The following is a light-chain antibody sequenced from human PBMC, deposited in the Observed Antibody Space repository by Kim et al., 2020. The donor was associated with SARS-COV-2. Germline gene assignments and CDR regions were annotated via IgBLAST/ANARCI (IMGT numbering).Light chain of an antibody. J-gene: IGLJ1*01. V-gene: IGLV3-19*01. CDR1: SLRSYY. Sequence: LGQTVRRTCQGDSLRSYYASWYQQKPGQAPVLVIYGKNNRPSGIPDRFSGSSSGNTASLTITGAQAEDEADYYCNSRDSSGNHYVFGTGTKVTVL. CDR3: NSRDSSGNHYV. CDR2: GKN.